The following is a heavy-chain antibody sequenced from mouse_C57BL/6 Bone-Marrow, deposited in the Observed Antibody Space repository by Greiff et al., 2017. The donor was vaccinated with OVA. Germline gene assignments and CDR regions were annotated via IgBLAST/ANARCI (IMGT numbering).Heavy chain of an antibody. J-gene: IGHJ3*01. CDR1: GYTFTSYW. V-gene: IGHV1-64*01. Sequence: QVQLQQSGAELVKPGASVKLSCKASGYTFTSYWMHWVKQRPGQGLEWIGMIHPNSGSTNYNEKFKSKATLTVDKSSSTAYMQLSSLTSEDSAVYYCARRDSSGYVPFAYWGQGTLVTVSA. CDR2: IHPNSGST. CDR3: ARRDSSGYVPFAY. D-gene: IGHD3-2*02.